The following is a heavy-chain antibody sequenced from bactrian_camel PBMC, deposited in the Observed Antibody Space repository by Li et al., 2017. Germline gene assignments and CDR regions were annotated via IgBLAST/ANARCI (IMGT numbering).Heavy chain of an antibody. CDR1: RFSGATAT. J-gene: IGHJ4*01. V-gene: IGHV3S40*01. CDR3: AAVERATVYYGFRCPLNGNYNY. CDR2: IYNVGRSS. Sequence: QLVESGGGSAQAGGSLRVSCAASRFSGATATMAWFRQAPGKEREGIAAIYNVGRSSVYSDSVKGRFTISRDAAKNTVYLQMNRLKPEDTAMYYCAAVERATVYYGFRCPLNGNYNYWGQGTQVTVS. D-gene: IGHD1*01.